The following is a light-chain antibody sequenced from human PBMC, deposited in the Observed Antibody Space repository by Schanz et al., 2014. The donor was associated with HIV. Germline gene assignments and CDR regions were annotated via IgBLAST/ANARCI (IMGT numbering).Light chain of an antibody. J-gene: IGLJ3*02. Sequence: QSALTQPPSVSGAPGQSVTISCTGTSSDVGSSNPLSWSQQPPGTAPQLMIYEVSNRPSGVPDRFSGSKSGNTASLTVSGLQAEDEAEYYCSSYAGSYTWVFGGGTKLTVL. CDR1: SSDVGSSNP. CDR3: SSYAGSYTWV. CDR2: EVS. V-gene: IGLV2-18*02.